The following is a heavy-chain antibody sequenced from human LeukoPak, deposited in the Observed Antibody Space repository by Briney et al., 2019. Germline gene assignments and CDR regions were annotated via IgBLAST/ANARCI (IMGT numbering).Heavy chain of an antibody. J-gene: IGHJ6*02. CDR3: ARDKDTAMVYYYYGMDV. Sequence: GGSLRLSCAAPGFTFSSYSMNWVRQAPGKGLEWVSSISSSSSYIYYADSVKGRFTTSRDNAKNSLYLQMNSLRAEDTAVYYCARDKDTAMVYYYYGMDVWGQGTTVTVSS. V-gene: IGHV3-21*01. D-gene: IGHD5-18*01. CDR1: GFTFSSYS. CDR2: ISSSSSYI.